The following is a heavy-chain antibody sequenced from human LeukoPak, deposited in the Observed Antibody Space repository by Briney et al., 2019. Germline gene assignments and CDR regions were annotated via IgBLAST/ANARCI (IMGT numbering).Heavy chain of an antibody. CDR2: INPNSGGT. V-gene: IGHV1-2*02. Sequence: ASVKVSCKASGYTFTAYYMHWVRQAPGQGLEWMGWINPNSGGTNYAQRFQGRVTMTRDTSISTAYMELSRLRSDDTAVYYCARDPRSVAGRSDYWGQGTLVIVSS. J-gene: IGHJ4*02. D-gene: IGHD6-19*01. CDR1: GYTFTAYY. CDR3: ARDPRSVAGRSDY.